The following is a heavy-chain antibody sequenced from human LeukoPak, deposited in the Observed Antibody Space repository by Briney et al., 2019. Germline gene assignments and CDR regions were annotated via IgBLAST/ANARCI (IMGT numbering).Heavy chain of an antibody. Sequence: GESLKIFCKGSGYSFTNYWIGWVRQLPGEGLGWVGILYPGDSDTRYSPSFQGQVTISADKSISTAYLQWSSLKASDTAMYYCARKGGTYGDQSKPIDYWGQGTLVTVSS. CDR3: ARKGGTYGDQSKPIDY. V-gene: IGHV5-51*01. CDR1: GYSFTNYW. J-gene: IGHJ4*02. CDR2: LYPGDSDT. D-gene: IGHD4-17*01.